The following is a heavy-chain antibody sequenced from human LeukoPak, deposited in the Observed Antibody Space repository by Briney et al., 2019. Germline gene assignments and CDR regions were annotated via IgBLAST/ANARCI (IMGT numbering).Heavy chain of an antibody. J-gene: IGHJ4*02. Sequence: GASLKISCKGSGYSFTSYWISWVRQMPGKGLEWMGRIDPSDSYTNYSPSFQGHVTISADKSISTAYLQWSSLKASDTAMYYCARQDLGQYCSGGSCYMDYWGQGTLVTVSS. CDR3: ARQDLGQYCSGGSCYMDY. CDR1: GYSFTSYW. D-gene: IGHD2-15*01. CDR2: IDPSDSYT. V-gene: IGHV5-10-1*01.